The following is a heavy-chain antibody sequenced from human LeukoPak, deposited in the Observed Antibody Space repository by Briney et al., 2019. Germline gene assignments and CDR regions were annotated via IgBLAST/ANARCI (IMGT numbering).Heavy chain of an antibody. Sequence: ASVKVSCKASGYTLTSYGISWVRQAPGQGLEWMGWISTYNGNTHYAQKLQGRVTMTTDTSTSTAYMELRSLRSDDTAVYYCARSSLAVAGSVFDYWGQGTLVTVSS. J-gene: IGHJ4*02. CDR2: ISTYNGNT. CDR1: GYTLTSYG. V-gene: IGHV1-18*01. CDR3: ARSSLAVAGSVFDY. D-gene: IGHD6-19*01.